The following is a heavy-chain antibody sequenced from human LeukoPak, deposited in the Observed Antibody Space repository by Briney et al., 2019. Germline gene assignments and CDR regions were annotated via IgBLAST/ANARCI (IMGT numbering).Heavy chain of an antibody. D-gene: IGHD3-3*01. Sequence: SETLSLTCSVSGYSISSGYYWGWIRQPPGKVLEWIGSIYHSGSTYYNPSLKSRVTISVDTSKNQFSLKLSSVTAADTAVYYCARKGYDFWSGSMGSFDFWGQGTMVTVSS. J-gene: IGHJ3*01. V-gene: IGHV4-38-2*02. CDR3: ARKGYDFWSGSMGSFDF. CDR2: IYHSGST. CDR1: GYSISSGYY.